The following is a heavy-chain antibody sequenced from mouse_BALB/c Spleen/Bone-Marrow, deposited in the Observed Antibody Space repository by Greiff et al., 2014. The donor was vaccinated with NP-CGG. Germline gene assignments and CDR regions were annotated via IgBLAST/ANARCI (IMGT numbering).Heavy chain of an antibody. V-gene: IGHV5-6-3*01. J-gene: IGHJ3*01. CDR1: GFTFSSYD. CDR3: ARNRYDWFAY. CDR2: INTNGGTT. Sequence: VKLMESGGVLVQPGGSLKLSCAASGFTFSSYDMSWVRQTPDKRLELVATINTNGGTTYYPDSVKGRFTISRDNAKSTLYLQMSSLKSADTAIYYCARNRYDWFAYWGQGTLATVSA. D-gene: IGHD2-14*01.